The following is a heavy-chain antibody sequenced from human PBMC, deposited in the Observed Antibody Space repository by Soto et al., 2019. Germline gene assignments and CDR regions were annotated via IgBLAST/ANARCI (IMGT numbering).Heavy chain of an antibody. J-gene: IGHJ6*02. D-gene: IGHD3-3*01. CDR2: IYYNGAT. CDR1: GGSISSGAYH. Sequence: QVQLQESGPGLVKPSQTLSLTCTVSGGSISSGAYHWNWIRQHPGKGLEWIGYIYYNGATYYSSSLQSRVDISLDTSRNQFSLRLASVTAADTAVYYCARGLAGRFLGVYYGVDVWGPGTTVTVSS. CDR3: ARGLAGRFLGVYYGVDV. V-gene: IGHV4-31*03.